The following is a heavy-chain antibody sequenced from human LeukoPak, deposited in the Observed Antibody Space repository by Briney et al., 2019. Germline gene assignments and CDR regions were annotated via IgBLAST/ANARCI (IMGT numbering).Heavy chain of an antibody. J-gene: IGHJ4*02. D-gene: IGHD2-2*01. V-gene: IGHV4-59*08. CDR2: INYSGST. CDR1: GAAISSYY. Sequence: SETLSLTCTVSGAAISSYYWSWIRQSPGKGLEFIGYINYSGSTSYNPSLKSRVAISVDTSKNQFSLKLSSVTAADTAMYFCARLSTDNVVLPGAMAYYFDCWGQGTLVTVSS. CDR3: ARLSTDNVVLPGAMAYYFDC.